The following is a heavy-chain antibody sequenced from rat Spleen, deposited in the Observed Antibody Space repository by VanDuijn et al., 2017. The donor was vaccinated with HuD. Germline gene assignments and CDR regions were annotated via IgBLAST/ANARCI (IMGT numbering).Heavy chain of an antibody. CDR2: ITNTGGST. D-gene: IGHD1-6*01. J-gene: IGHJ3*01. Sequence: EVQLVETGGGLVQPGRSLKLSCVASGFTFSNYWMYWIRQAPGKGLEWVASITNTGGSTYYPDSVKGRFTVSRDNAKSTLYLQMDSLRSEDTATYYCARENYGLDWFAYWGQGTLVTVSS. CDR3: ARENYGLDWFAY. V-gene: IGHV5-31*01. CDR1: GFTFSNYW.